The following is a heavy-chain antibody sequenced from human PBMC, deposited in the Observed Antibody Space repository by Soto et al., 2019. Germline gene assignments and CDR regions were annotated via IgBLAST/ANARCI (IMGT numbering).Heavy chain of an antibody. J-gene: IGHJ4*02. CDR1: GGSISSGDYY. CDR2: IYNSGST. D-gene: IGHD6-13*01. V-gene: IGHV4-30-4*01. CDR3: ARLYISTLHY. Sequence: SETLSLTCTVSGGSISSGDYYWSWIRQPPGKGLEWIGYIYNSGSTYYNPSLKSQVTISVDTSKNQFSLKLSSVTAADTAVYYCARLYISTLHYWGQGALVTVSS.